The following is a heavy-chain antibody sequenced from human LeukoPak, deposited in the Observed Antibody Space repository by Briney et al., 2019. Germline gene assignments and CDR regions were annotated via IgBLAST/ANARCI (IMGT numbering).Heavy chain of an antibody. V-gene: IGHV1-18*01. CDR2: ISAYNGNT. CDR3: ARRTTVTTENDY. CDR1: GYTLTSYG. Sequence: ASVKVSCKASGYTLTSYGISWVRQAPGQGLEWMGWISAYNGNTNYAQKLQGRVTMTTDTSTSTAYMGLRSLRSDDTAVYYCARRTTVTTENDYWGQGTLVTVSS. J-gene: IGHJ4*02. D-gene: IGHD4-17*01.